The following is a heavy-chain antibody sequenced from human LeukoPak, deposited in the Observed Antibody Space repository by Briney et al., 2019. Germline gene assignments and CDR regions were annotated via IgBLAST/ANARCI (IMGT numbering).Heavy chain of an antibody. J-gene: IGHJ3*02. CDR3: ARGGIAASGASDI. V-gene: IGHV1-46*01. Sequence: ASVKVSSTASVYTFTMFYMHWVRHAPGQGLEWMGIINPSGGRTSYAQKFQGRVTMTRDTSTSTVYMELSSLGSEDTAVYYCARGGIAASGASDIWGQGPMVTVSS. CDR2: INPSGGRT. CDR1: VYTFTMFY. D-gene: IGHD6-13*01.